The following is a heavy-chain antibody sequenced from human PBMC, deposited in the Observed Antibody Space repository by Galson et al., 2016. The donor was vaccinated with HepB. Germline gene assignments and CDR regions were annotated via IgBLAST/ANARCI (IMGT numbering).Heavy chain of an antibody. CDR1: GFTFSSYAM. CDR2: VYHTGAT. J-gene: IGHJ4*02. Sequence: SLRLSCATSGFTFSSYAMTWVRQAPGKGLDWIGEVYHTGATNFKPSLQSRVTISIDKSGNQLSLELTSVTAADTGVYYCARHIAVPTTRGFDFWGQGTLVTVSS. CDR3: ARHIAVPTTRGFDF. D-gene: IGHD6-19*01. V-gene: IGHV4-4*02.